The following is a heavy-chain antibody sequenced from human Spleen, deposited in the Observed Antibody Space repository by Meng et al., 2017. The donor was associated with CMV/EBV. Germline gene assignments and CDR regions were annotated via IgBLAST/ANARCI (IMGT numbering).Heavy chain of an antibody. V-gene: IGHV3-20*04. J-gene: IGHJ5*02. Sequence: SLRLSCAASGFTFSSYSMNWVRQAPGKGLEWVSGINWNSGRTHYADSVKGRFTNSRDNAKNSLYLQMNGLRVEDTALYYCAREGWFDPWGQGTLVTVSS. CDR2: INWNSGRT. CDR1: GFTFSSYS. CDR3: AREGWFDP.